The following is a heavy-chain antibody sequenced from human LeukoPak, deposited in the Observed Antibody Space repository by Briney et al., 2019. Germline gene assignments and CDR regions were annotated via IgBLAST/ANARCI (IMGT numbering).Heavy chain of an antibody. V-gene: IGHV4-39*01. CDR1: GGSISSSSYY. CDR3: ARLSLSSGLLPFDI. CDR2: IYHSGST. Sequence: SETLSLTCTVSGGSISSSSYYWGWIRQPPGKGLEWIGSIYHSGSTYYNPSLKSRVTISVDTSKNQFSLKLSSVTAADTAVYYCARLSLSSGLLPFDIWGQGTMVTVSS. D-gene: IGHD4-23*01. J-gene: IGHJ3*02.